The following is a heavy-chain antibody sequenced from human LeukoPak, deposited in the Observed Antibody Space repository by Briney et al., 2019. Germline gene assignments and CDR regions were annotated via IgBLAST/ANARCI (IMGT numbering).Heavy chain of an antibody. J-gene: IGHJ4*02. CDR1: GYTFIGYF. V-gene: IGHV1-2*02. D-gene: IGHD5-12*01. CDR2: INPNSGGT. Sequence: ASVKVSCKASGYTFIGYFMKWVRQAPGQRLEWMGWINPNSGGTNYAQKFQGRVTMTRDTSISTAYVELSSLRSDDTAVYYCARADSAYDFRYWGQGTLVTVSS. CDR3: ARADSAYDFRY.